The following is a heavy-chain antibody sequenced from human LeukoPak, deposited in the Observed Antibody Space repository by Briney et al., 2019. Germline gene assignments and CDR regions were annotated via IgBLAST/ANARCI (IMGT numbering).Heavy chain of an antibody. Sequence: PGGSLRLSCAVSGFTFSSYAMSWVRQAPGKGLEWVSAISGSGGRTYYADSVKGRFTISRDNSKNTLYLQMNSLRAEDTAVYYCAKIPPSVRSGYYTGYYFDYWGQGTLVTVSS. J-gene: IGHJ4*02. CDR2: ISGSGGRT. CDR1: GFTFSSYA. V-gene: IGHV3-23*01. D-gene: IGHD3-3*01. CDR3: AKIPPSVRSGYYTGYYFDY.